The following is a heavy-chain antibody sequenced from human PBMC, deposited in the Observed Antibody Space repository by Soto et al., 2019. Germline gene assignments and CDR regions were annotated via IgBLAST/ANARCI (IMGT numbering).Heavy chain of an antibody. J-gene: IGHJ4*02. D-gene: IGHD2-15*01. CDR3: ARDCSDRSCYSFDY. CDR2: IWYDGSNK. CDR1: GFTFSSYG. Sequence: QVQLVESGGGVVQPGRSLRLSCAASGFTFSSYGMHWVRQAPGKGLEWVAVIWYDGSNKYYADSVKGRFTISRDNSKNTLYVKMISLRAEDTAVYYCARDCSDRSCYSFDYWGQGTLVTVSS. V-gene: IGHV3-33*01.